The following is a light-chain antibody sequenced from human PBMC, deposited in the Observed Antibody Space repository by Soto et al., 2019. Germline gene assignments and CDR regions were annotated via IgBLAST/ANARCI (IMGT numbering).Light chain of an antibody. CDR3: DSYTSSTTLYV. V-gene: IGLV2-14*03. CDR1: SSDVGGYNY. CDR2: DVS. J-gene: IGLJ1*01. Sequence: QSALTQPASVSGSPGQSITISCTGTSSDVGGYNYVSWYQHHPGKAPKLLIYDVSIRSSGVSNRFSGSKSGNTASLTISGLQTEDEADYYCDSYTSSTTLYVFGTGTKVTVL.